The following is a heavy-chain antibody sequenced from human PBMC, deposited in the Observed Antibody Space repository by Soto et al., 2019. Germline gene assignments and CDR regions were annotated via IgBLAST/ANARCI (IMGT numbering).Heavy chain of an antibody. J-gene: IGHJ6*02. CDR1: GFTFSSYW. V-gene: IGHV3-7*01. D-gene: IGHD6-13*01. CDR2: IKQDGSEK. CDR3: AKASSSSWYRYYYYYGMDV. Sequence: GGSLRLSCAASGFTFSSYWMSWVRQAPGKGLEWVANIKQDGSEKYYVDSVKGRFTISRDNAKNSLYLQMNSLRAEDTAVYYCAKASSSSWYRYYYYYGMDVWGQGTTVTVSS.